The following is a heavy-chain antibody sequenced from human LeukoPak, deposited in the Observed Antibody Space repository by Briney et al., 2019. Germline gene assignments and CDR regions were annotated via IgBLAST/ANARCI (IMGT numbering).Heavy chain of an antibody. CDR3: ARAPGYGAAYYFDY. D-gene: IGHD1-1*01. CDR1: GFTFSSYW. Sequence: GGSLRLSCAASGFTFSSYWMSWVRQAPGKGLEWVAFIRYDGSNKYYADSVKGRFTISRDNPKNTLYQQMNSLRAEDTAVYYCARAPGYGAAYYFDYWGQGTLVTVSS. J-gene: IGHJ4*02. CDR2: IRYDGSNK. V-gene: IGHV3-30*02.